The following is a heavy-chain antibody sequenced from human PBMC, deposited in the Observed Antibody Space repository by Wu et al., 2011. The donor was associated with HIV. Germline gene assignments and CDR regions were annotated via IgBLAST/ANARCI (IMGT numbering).Heavy chain of an antibody. Sequence: QVQLVQSGAEVKKPGASVKVSCKSSGYTFTNYDINWVRQATGQGLEWMGWMNPNTGNTGYSQKFQGRVTMTRNTSISTAYMDLSSLRSEDTAVYHCARDLPSSGWVWGGSQGPNDYWGQGTLVTVSS. CDR2: MNPNTGNT. CDR1: GYTFTNYD. CDR3: ARDLPSSGWVWGGSQGPNDY. J-gene: IGHJ4*02. V-gene: IGHV1-8*02. D-gene: IGHD6-19*01.